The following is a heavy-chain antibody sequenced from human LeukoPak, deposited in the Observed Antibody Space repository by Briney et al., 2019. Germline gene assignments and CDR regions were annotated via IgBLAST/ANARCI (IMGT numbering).Heavy chain of an antibody. CDR3: ANPKVTSGPDAFDI. J-gene: IGHJ3*02. D-gene: IGHD4-11*01. CDR2: ISGSGSST. CDR1: GFTFSNYA. V-gene: IGHV3-23*01. Sequence: GGSLRLSCAASGFTFSNYAMTWVRQAPGKGLEWVSGISGSGSSTYYADSVKGRFTLSRDYPKNTLYLQMNSLRAEDTAVYHCANPKVTSGPDAFDIWGQGTMVTVSS.